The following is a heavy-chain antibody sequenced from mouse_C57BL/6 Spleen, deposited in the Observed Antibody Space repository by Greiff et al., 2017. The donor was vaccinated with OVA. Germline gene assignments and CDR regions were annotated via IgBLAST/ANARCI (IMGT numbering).Heavy chain of an antibody. Sequence: EVQLQESGPGLVKPSQSLSLTCSVTGYSITSGYYWNWIRQFPGNKLEWMGYISYDGSHNYNPSLKNRISITRDTSKNQFFLKLNSVTTEDTATYYCAREGYYGSSPHWYFDVWGTGTTVTVSS. V-gene: IGHV3-6*01. CDR1: GYSITSGYY. J-gene: IGHJ1*03. CDR3: AREGYYGSSPHWYFDV. D-gene: IGHD1-1*01. CDR2: ISYDGSH.